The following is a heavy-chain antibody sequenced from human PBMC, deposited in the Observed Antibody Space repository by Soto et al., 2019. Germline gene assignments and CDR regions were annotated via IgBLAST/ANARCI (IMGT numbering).Heavy chain of an antibody. CDR1: GLSLATSGVG. J-gene: IGHJ4*02. CDR2: IYWDDDK. V-gene: IGHV2-5*02. D-gene: IGHD4-17*01. CDR3: TRMQTTVTAQ. Sequence: QITLKESGPTLVKPTQTLTLTCTVSGLSLATSGVGVGWIRQPPGKALEWLARIYWDDDKRYRPSLENRLTVTKDTSNNQVVLEMTNMDPVDTATYYCTRMQTTVTAQWGQGTLVTVSS.